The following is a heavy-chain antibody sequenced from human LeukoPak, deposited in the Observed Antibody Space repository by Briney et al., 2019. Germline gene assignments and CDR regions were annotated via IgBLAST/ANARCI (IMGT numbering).Heavy chain of an antibody. CDR3: ARGHFWSGYTYQDYFYYMDV. Sequence: GGPLRLSCAASGFSFSKFAMHWVRQAPGRGLESVSGISYNGDGTYYANSVKGRFTISRDNSKKTLYLQVGSLRVEDMGVYYCARGHFWSGYTYQDYFYYMDVWGKGTAVTVSS. J-gene: IGHJ6*03. CDR2: ISYNGDGT. CDR1: GFSFSKFA. V-gene: IGHV3-64*01. D-gene: IGHD3-3*02.